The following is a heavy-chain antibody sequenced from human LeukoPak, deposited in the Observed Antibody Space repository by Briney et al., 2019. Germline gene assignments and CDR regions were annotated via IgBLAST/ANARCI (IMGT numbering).Heavy chain of an antibody. CDR3: VRPTYYYDSGDAFDI. J-gene: IGHJ3*02. CDR2: ISYDGSNK. V-gene: IGHV3-30*03. D-gene: IGHD3-10*01. CDR1: GFTLSSYG. Sequence: PGGSLRLSCAASGFTLSSYGMHWVRQAPGKGLEWVAVISYDGSNKYYADSVKGRFTISRDNSKNTLYLQMNSLRAEDTAVYYCVRPTYYYDSGDAFDIWGQGTMVTVSS.